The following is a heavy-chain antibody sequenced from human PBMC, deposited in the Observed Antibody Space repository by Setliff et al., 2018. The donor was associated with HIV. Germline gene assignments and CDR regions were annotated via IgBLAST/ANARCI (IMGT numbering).Heavy chain of an antibody. D-gene: IGHD5-12*01. CDR2: IIPIFGTA. J-gene: IGHJ3*02. CDR1: ADTFSSYA. V-gene: IGHV1-69*13. Sequence: SVKVSCKASADTFSSYAISWVRQAPGQGLEWMGGIIPIFGTANYAQKFQGRVTITADESTSIAYMELSSLRFDDTAVYYRARDGGYSVHQWFGDAFDIWGQGTMVTVSS. CDR3: ARDGGYSVHQWFGDAFDI.